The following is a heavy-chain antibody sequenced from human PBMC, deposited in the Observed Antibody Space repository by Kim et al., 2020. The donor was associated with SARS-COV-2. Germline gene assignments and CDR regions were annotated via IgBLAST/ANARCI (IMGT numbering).Heavy chain of an antibody. CDR1: GGSISSSSYY. D-gene: IGHD3-22*01. Sequence: SETLSLTCTVSGGSISSSSYYWGWIRQPPGKGLEWIGSIYYSGSTYYNPSLKSRVTISVDTSKNQFSLKLSSVTAADTAVYYCAREIPYYYDSSGYPPTYWFDPWGQGTLVTVSS. J-gene: IGHJ5*02. V-gene: IGHV4-39*07. CDR2: IYYSGST. CDR3: AREIPYYYDSSGYPPTYWFDP.